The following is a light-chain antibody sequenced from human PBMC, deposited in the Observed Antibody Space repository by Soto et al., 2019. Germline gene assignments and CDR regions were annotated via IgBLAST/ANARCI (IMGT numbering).Light chain of an antibody. Sequence: EIVLTQSPGTLSLSPGERATLSCRASQSVSSSYLAWYQQKPGQAPRLVIYGVSSRATGIPDRFSGSGSGTDFTLTITRLEPEDVAVYYCQQYGSSRTFGQGTKVEIK. CDR3: QQYGSSRT. V-gene: IGKV3-20*01. J-gene: IGKJ1*01. CDR2: GVS. CDR1: QSVSSSY.